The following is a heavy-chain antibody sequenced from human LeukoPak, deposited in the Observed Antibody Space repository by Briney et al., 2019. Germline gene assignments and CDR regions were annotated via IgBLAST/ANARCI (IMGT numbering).Heavy chain of an antibody. V-gene: IGHV4-39*02. J-gene: IGHJ4*02. Sequence: PSETLSLTCSVSGGSISTSSYYWGWIRQPPGKGLEWIGSIYYSGTTYYNPSLKSRLTISVDTSKNHFSLRLSSVTAADTAVYYCARLNYYDSNWGQGTLVAVSS. CDR2: IYYSGTT. D-gene: IGHD3-22*01. CDR1: GGSISTSSYY. CDR3: ARLNYYDSN.